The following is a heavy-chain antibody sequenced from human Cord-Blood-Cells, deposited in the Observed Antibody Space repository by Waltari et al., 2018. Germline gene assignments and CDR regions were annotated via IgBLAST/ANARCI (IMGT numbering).Heavy chain of an antibody. CDR2: INHSGSN. D-gene: IGHD3-10*01. V-gene: IGHV4-34*01. CDR3: ARVPGIDY. J-gene: IGHJ4*02. CDR1: GGSFSGYY. Sequence: QVQLQQWGAGLLKPSETLSLTCAVYGGSFSGYYWSWIRQPPGKGLEWIGEINHSGSNNYNPSLKSRVTISVDTSKNQFSLKLSSVTAADTAVYYCARVPGIDYWGQGTLVTVSS.